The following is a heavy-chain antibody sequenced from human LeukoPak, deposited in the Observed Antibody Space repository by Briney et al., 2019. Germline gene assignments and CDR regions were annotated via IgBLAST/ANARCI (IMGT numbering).Heavy chain of an antibody. Sequence: ASVKVSCKASGYTFTSYGISWVRQAPGQGLEWMGWISAYNGNTNYAQKFQGRVTMTRDTSISTAYMELSRLRSDDTAVYYCARDRRYYDSSGAFDIWGQGTMVTVSS. V-gene: IGHV1-18*01. CDR2: ISAYNGNT. D-gene: IGHD3-22*01. CDR1: GYTFTSYG. CDR3: ARDRRYYDSSGAFDI. J-gene: IGHJ3*02.